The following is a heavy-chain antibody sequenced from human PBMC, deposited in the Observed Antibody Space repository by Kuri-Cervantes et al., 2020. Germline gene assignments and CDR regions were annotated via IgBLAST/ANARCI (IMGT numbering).Heavy chain of an antibody. CDR3: ARRPLRSYYMDV. D-gene: IGHD3-3*01. CDR2: IGWNSVSI. Sequence: SLKISCAASGFMFDDYAMDWVRQAPGMAEWVSGIGWNSVSIGYADSVRGRFSISRDNAKNSLFLQMNSLRAEDTAIYYCARRPLRSYYMDVWGKGTTVTVSS. CDR1: GFMFDDYA. J-gene: IGHJ6*03. V-gene: IGHV3-9*01.